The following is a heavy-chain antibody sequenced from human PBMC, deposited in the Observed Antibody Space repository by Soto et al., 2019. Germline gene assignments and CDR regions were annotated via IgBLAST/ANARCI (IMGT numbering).Heavy chain of an antibody. V-gene: IGHV4-39*02. Sequence: SETLSLTCTVSGVSISSTRYYWGWIRQPPGKGLEWIGTIYYSGSTYYKPSLKSRVTLSVDTSKNQFSLKLRSVTAADTAVYYRERDHLTWCQGPLVTGSS. CDR2: IYYSGST. CDR3: ERDHLT. J-gene: IGHJ4*02. CDR1: GVSISSTRYY.